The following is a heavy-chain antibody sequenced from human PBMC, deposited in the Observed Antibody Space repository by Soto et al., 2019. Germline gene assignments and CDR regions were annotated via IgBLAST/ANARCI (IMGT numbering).Heavy chain of an antibody. CDR1: GGSISSSGYY. CDR2: IFYSGST. Sequence: PSETLSLTCTVSGGSISSSGYYWGWIRQPPGKGLEWIGTIFYSGSTYYNPSLESRVSISVDTSKNHFSLKLSSVTAADTAVYYCARQGSYSYSSECVYWGQGTLVTVSS. D-gene: IGHD6-6*01. J-gene: IGHJ4*02. CDR3: ARQGSYSYSSECVY. V-gene: IGHV4-39*01.